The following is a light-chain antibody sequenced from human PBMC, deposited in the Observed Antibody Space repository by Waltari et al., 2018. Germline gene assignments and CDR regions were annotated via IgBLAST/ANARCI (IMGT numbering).Light chain of an antibody. CDR2: GNN. J-gene: IGLJ3*02. Sequence: QSVLTQPPSVSGAPGQRVSISCTGSGSNLGAGFAVHCYQQLPGTAPKLLIYGNNNRPSGVPDRFSGSRSGTSASVAITGLQAEDEADYYCQSYGSDWVFGGGTKLTVL. CDR3: QSYGSDWV. V-gene: IGLV1-40*01. CDR1: GSNLGAGFA.